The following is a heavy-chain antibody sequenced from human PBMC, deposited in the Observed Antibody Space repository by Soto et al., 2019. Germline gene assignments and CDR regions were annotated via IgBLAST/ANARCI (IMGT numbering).Heavy chain of an antibody. D-gene: IGHD3-10*01. CDR1: GYTFTSYG. Sequence: ASVKVSCKASGYTFTSYGVSWVRQAPGQGLEWMGWISVYNGNTKYAQKLQGRVTMTTDTSTSTAYMELRGLRSDDTAVYYCARSGRPRYYYYIMAVWGQGTKVTVSS. V-gene: IGHV1-18*01. CDR2: ISVYNGNT. CDR3: ARSGRPRYYYYIMAV. J-gene: IGHJ6*02.